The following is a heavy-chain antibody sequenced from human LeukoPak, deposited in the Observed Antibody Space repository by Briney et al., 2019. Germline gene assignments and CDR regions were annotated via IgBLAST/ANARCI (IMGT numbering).Heavy chain of an antibody. J-gene: IGHJ4*02. CDR3: ARGIWSSHSVGYYFDF. D-gene: IGHD5/OR15-5a*01. V-gene: IGHV1-18*03. Sequence: GASVKVSCKASGYIFTRYSIGWVRQAPGQGLEWMGWISPFNENTEYAQKMQGRVSMTTDTSASTVYMELRSLTSEDMAVYYCARGIWSSHSVGYYFDFWGQGTLVTVSS. CDR1: GYIFTRYS. CDR2: ISPFNENT.